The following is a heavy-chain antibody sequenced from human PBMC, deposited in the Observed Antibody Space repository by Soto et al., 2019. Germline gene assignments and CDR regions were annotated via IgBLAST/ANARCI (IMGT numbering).Heavy chain of an antibody. V-gene: IGHV1-69*01. CDR2: IIPIFGTA. J-gene: IGHJ4*02. D-gene: IGHD3-22*01. Sequence: QVQLVQSGAEVSKPGSSVKVSCKASGGTFSRHAISWVRQAPGQGLERMGGIIPIFGTANHAQKFQGRVTIIEDESTSTVYMELSSLRSEDTAMYYWARGGGDDSNDYYYAYWGQGTLVIVSS. CDR1: GGTFSRHA. CDR3: ARGGGDDSNDYYYAY.